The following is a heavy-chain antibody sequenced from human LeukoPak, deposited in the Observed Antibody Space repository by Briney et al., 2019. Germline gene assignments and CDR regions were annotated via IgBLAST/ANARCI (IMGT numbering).Heavy chain of an antibody. CDR2: INHSGST. Sequence: SETLSLTCAVYGGSFSGYYWSWIRQPPGKGLEWIGEINHSGSTNYNPSLKSRVTISVDTSKNQFSLKLSSVTAADTAVYYCARTENYDFWSGYYSVFDYWGQGTLVTVSS. J-gene: IGHJ4*02. CDR3: ARTENYDFWSGYYSVFDY. V-gene: IGHV4-34*01. CDR1: GGSFSGYY. D-gene: IGHD3-3*01.